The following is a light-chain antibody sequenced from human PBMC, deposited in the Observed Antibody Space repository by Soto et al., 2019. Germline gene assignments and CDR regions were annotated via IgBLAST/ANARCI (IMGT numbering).Light chain of an antibody. CDR3: QQYDNLPLT. CDR1: QDISNY. V-gene: IGKV1-33*01. CDR2: DAS. Sequence: DIQMTQSPSSLSASVGDRVTITCQASQDISNYLNWYQQKPGKAPKLLIYDASNLETGVPSRFSGSGSGTDFNFTISSLQTEDNATYYCQQYDNLPLTFGGGTKVEIK. J-gene: IGKJ4*01.